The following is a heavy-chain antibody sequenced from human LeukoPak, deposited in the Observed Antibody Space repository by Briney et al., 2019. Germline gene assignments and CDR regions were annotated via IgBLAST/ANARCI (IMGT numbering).Heavy chain of an antibody. CDR2: ISASGGST. CDR3: AKDFSPYYDSSGYYSPFDY. J-gene: IGHJ4*02. D-gene: IGHD3-22*01. V-gene: IGHV3-23*01. CDR1: GFTFSDYA. Sequence: GGSLRLSCAASGFTFSDYAMSWVRQAPGKGLEGVSGISASGGSTYYADSVEGRFTISRDNSKKTVYLQMNSLRAEDTAVYYCAKDFSPYYDSSGYYSPFDYWGQGTLVTVSS.